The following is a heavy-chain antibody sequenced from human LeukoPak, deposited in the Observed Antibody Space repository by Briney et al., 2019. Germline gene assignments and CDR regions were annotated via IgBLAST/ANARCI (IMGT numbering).Heavy chain of an antibody. Sequence: GGSLRLSCAASGFTFSSYAMHWVRQAPGKVLEWVAVISYDGSNKYYADSVKGRFTISRDNSKKTLYLQMNSLRAEDTAVYYCAKDRHAPGRYCSSTTCFPFDSWGQGTLVTVSS. CDR2: ISYDGSNK. CDR3: AKDRHAPGRYCSSTTCFPFDS. V-gene: IGHV3-30*04. J-gene: IGHJ5*01. CDR1: GFTFSSYA. D-gene: IGHD2-2*01.